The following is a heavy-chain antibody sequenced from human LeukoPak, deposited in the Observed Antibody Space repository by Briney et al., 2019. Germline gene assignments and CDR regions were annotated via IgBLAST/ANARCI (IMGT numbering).Heavy chain of an antibody. D-gene: IGHD2-15*01. J-gene: IGHJ4*02. CDR3: ARDLEEYCSGGSCSLFDY. V-gene: IGHV3-20*04. CDR1: GFTFDDYG. CDR2: INWNGGST. Sequence: GGSLRLSCAASGFTFDDYGMSWVRQAPGKGLEWVSGINWNGGSTGYADSVKGRFTISRDNAKNSLYLQMNSLRAEDTAVYYCARDLEEYCSGGSCSLFDYWGQGTLVTVSS.